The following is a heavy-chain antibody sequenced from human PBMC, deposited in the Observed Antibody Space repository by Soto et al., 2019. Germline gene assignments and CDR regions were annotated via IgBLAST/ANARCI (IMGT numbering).Heavy chain of an antibody. CDR3: ARYGYSGRSDGFDV. Sequence: QMQLVETGGGVVQPGRSLRLSCAASGFTFGAFTMHWVRQAPGKGLEWVAVISYDGNNERYTDSVKGRFTVSRDNSKSTIYLQMNSLRAEDTAVYYCARYGYSGRSDGFDVWGQGTMVTVSS. D-gene: IGHD1-26*01. CDR2: ISYDGNNE. V-gene: IGHV3-30*14. J-gene: IGHJ3*01. CDR1: GFTFGAFT.